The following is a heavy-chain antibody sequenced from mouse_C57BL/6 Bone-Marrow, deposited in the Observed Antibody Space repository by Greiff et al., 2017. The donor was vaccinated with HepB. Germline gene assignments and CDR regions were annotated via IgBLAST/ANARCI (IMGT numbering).Heavy chain of an antibody. V-gene: IGHV1-63*01. CDR2: IYPGGGYT. CDR1: GYTFTNYW. D-gene: IGHD2-14*01. CDR3: ARWSTTRYYYAMDY. J-gene: IGHJ4*01. Sequence: VQLKESGAELVRPGTSVKMSCKASGYTFTNYWIGWAKQRPGHGLEWIGDIYPGGGYTNYNEKFKGKATLTADKSSSTAYMQFSSLTSEDSAIYYCARWSTTRYYYAMDYWGQGTSVTVSS.